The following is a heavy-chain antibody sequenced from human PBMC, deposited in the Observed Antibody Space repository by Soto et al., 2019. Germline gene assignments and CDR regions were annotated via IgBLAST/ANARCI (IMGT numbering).Heavy chain of an antibody. CDR3: ARSRRDYGDNP. CDR2: KYYSGST. V-gene: IGHV4-59*01. Sequence: SETLSLTCTVSGGSMSSYYWSWIRQPPGKGLEWIGYKYYSGSTNYNPSLKSRVTLSVDTSKNQFSLELRSVTAADTAVYYCARSRRDYGDNPWGQGTLVTVSS. CDR1: GGSMSSYY. J-gene: IGHJ5*02. D-gene: IGHD4-17*01.